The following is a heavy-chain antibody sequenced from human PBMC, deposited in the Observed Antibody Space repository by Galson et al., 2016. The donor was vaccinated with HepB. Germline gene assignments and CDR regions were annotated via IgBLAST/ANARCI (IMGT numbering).Heavy chain of an antibody. D-gene: IGHD2-21*01. J-gene: IGHJ3*02. CDR1: GFTFSNYW. CDR3: AKDHWGGFGPDAFHI. V-gene: IGHV3-23*01. CDR2: ISGNAYAT. Sequence: SLRLSCAASGFTFSNYWIYWVRQVPGKGLEWVSAISGNAYATYYADSVKGRFTISRDNSNNMVWLQMNSPRAEDTAVYYCAKDHWGGFGPDAFHIWGQGTTVTVSS.